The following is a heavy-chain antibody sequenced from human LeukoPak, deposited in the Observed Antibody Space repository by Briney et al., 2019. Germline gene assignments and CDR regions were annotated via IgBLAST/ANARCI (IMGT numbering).Heavy chain of an antibody. D-gene: IGHD6-13*01. Sequence: ASVKVSCKASGYTFTSYDINWVRQATGQGLEWMGWMNPNSGNTGYAQKFQGRVTITRNTSISTAYMELSSLRSEDTAVYYCARLIAAAGTVSWFDPWGQGTLVTVSS. J-gene: IGHJ5*02. CDR3: ARLIAAAGTVSWFDP. V-gene: IGHV1-8*03. CDR2: MNPNSGNT. CDR1: GYTFTSYD.